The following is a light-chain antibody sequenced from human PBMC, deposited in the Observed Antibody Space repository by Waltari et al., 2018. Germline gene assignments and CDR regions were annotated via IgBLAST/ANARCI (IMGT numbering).Light chain of an antibody. J-gene: IGKJ5*01. CDR3: QHYGNTPFT. CDR2: DTS. V-gene: IGKV3-20*01. CDR1: QSVRSNY. Sequence: EIVLTQSPGTLSLSPGERATLSCRASQSVRSNYLAWYQQKPGQAPSLLIYDTSNRATGIPDRFSGSGSGTDFTLIISRLEPEDFALYYCQHYGNTPFTFGQGTRLDIK.